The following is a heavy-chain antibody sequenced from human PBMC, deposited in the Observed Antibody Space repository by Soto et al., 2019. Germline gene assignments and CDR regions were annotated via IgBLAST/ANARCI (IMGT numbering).Heavy chain of an antibody. CDR3: ARDMGGYYFEPNDY. D-gene: IGHD3-22*01. CDR1: CYTFTSYG. V-gene: IGHV1-18*01. Sequence: EASVKVSCKASCYTFTSYGISWVRQAPGQGLEWMGWITANNVNTNYAQKFQGRVTMTTDTSTATAYMELRSLRSDDTAVYYCARDMGGYYFEPNDYWGQGTLVTVSS. J-gene: IGHJ4*02. CDR2: ITANNVNT.